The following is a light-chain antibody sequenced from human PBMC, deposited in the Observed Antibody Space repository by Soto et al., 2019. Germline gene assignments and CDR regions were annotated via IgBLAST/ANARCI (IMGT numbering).Light chain of an antibody. CDR2: SGD. V-gene: IGKV3-11*01. CDR3: QQRYSWLRA. Sequence: EVVVTQSPDTLSLSPGETATLSCRATQSVSSRVAGYQLKPGQSPRLVVDSGDKRAPGIPPRFSGSGSGTDFPLTISSLESDDFAIYYCQQRYSWLRAFGPGTKVDSK. CDR1: QSVSSR. J-gene: IGKJ1*01.